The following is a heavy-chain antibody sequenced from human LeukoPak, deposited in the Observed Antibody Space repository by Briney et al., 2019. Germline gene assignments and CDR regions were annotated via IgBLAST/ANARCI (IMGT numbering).Heavy chain of an antibody. CDR2: VRGSGLNS. Sequence: PGGSLRLSCAASGFTFGDFAMTWVRQAPGKGLEWVSTVRGSGLNSYYADSVKGRFTISRDNSKNTLYLQMNSLRADDTALYYCAKDPHDDNVDVFDSWGPGTMVTVSS. D-gene: IGHD1-1*01. CDR1: GFTFGDFA. J-gene: IGHJ3*02. CDR3: AKDPHDDNVDVFDS. V-gene: IGHV3-23*01.